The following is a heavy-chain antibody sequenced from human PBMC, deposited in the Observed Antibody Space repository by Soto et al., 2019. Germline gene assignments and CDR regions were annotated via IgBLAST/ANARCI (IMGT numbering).Heavy chain of an antibody. CDR1: GFTVTKNY. Sequence: GGSLRLSCAASGFTVTKNYMAWVRQAPGKGLEWVSVIYSGGDTYYADSVKGRFTISRDHSKNTVYLQMNSLRAEDTAVYYCARDHYYDSSGYQYWGQGTLVTVSS. D-gene: IGHD3-22*01. CDR3: ARDHYYDSSGYQY. V-gene: IGHV3-66*01. CDR2: IYSGGDT. J-gene: IGHJ4*02.